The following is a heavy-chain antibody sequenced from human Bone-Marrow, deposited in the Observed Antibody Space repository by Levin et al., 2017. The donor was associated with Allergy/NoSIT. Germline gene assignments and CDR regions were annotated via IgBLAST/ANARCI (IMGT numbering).Heavy chain of an antibody. J-gene: IGHJ4*02. D-gene: IGHD3-16*01. CDR2: IYSAGST. CDR3: AGGGPYGY. CDR1: GFTVSNNY. V-gene: IGHV3-53*01. Sequence: GESLKISCAVSGFTVSNNYMSWVRQAPGKGLEWVSVIYSAGSTYYADSVRGRFTISRDNSKNTLFLQMNSLRADDTAGYYCAGGGPYGYWGQGTLVTVSS.